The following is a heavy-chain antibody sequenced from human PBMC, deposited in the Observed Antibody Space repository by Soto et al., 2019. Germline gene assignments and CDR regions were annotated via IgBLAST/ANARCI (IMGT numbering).Heavy chain of an antibody. Sequence: RGESLKISCKGSGYSFTSYWISWVRQMPGKGLEWMGRIDPSDSYTNYSPSFQGHVTISADKSISTAYLQWSSLKASDTAMYYCARHSLNYYDSSGYLGAFDIWGQGTMVTVSS. D-gene: IGHD3-22*01. J-gene: IGHJ3*02. CDR1: GYSFTSYW. CDR2: IDPSDSYT. V-gene: IGHV5-10-1*01. CDR3: ARHSLNYYDSSGYLGAFDI.